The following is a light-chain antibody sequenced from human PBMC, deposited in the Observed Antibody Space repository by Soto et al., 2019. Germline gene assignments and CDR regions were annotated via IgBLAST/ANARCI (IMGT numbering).Light chain of an antibody. CDR3: QQRSNWLT. Sequence: EIVMTQSPATLSVSPGERATLSCRASQSVSSNLAWYQQKPGQAPRLLIYGASTRATGIPARFSGSGSGTEFTLTISSLQPDDFATYYCQQRSNWLTFGGGTKVDI. V-gene: IGKV3-15*01. CDR1: QSVSSN. CDR2: GAS. J-gene: IGKJ4*01.